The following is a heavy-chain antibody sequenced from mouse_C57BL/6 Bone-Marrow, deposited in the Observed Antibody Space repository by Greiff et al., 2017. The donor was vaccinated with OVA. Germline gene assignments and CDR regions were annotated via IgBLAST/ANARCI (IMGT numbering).Heavy chain of an antibody. D-gene: IGHD2-4*01. CDR3: ARSGRGYYDYEGDAMDY. CDR1: GYTFTSYT. Sequence: QVQLQQSGAELARPGASVKMSCKASGYTFTSYTMHWVKQRPGQGLEWIGYINPSSGYTKYNQKFKDKATLTADKSSSTAYMQLSSLTSEDSAVYYCARSGRGYYDYEGDAMDYWGQGTSVTVSS. CDR2: INPSSGYT. J-gene: IGHJ4*01. V-gene: IGHV1-4*01.